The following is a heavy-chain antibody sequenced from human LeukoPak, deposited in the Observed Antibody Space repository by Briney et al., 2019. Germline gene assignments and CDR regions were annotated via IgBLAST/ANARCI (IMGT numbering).Heavy chain of an antibody. Sequence: GGSLRLSCAASGFTFSSYGMHWVRQAPGKGLEWVAFIRYDGSNKYYADSVKGRFTISRDNSKNTLYLQMNSLRAEDTAVYYCAKDPGQLLVYYFEYWGQGTLVTVSS. D-gene: IGHD6-6*01. CDR2: IRYDGSNK. CDR3: AKDPGQLLVYYFEY. V-gene: IGHV3-30*02. J-gene: IGHJ4*02. CDR1: GFTFSSYG.